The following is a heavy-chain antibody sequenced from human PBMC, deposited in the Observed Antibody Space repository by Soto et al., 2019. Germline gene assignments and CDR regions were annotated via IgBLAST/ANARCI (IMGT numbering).Heavy chain of an antibody. CDR2: ISSSSSYT. D-gene: IGHD5-12*01. J-gene: IGHJ6*02. V-gene: IGHV3-11*06. CDR3: ARDLVATTRDYYYGMDV. CDR1: GFTFSDYY. Sequence: QVQLVESGGGLVKPGGSLRLSCAASGFTFSDYYMSWIRQAPGKGLEWVSYISSSSSYTNYADSVKGRFTISRDNAKNSLYPQMNSLRAEDTAVYYCARDLVATTRDYYYGMDVWGQGTTVTVSS.